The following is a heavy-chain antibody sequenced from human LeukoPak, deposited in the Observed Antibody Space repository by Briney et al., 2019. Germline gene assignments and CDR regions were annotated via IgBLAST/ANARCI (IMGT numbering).Heavy chain of an antibody. CDR2: INPSGGST. CDR3: ARESSSVWNDVDYYYGMDV. D-gene: IGHD1-1*01. V-gene: IGHV1-46*01. Sequence: GASVKVSCKASGYTFTSYYMHWVRQAPGQGLEWIGIINPSGGSTSYAQKFQGRVTMTRDTSTSTVYMELSSLRSEDTAVYYCARESSSVWNDVDYYYGMDVWGQGTTVTVSS. J-gene: IGHJ6*02. CDR1: GYTFTSYY.